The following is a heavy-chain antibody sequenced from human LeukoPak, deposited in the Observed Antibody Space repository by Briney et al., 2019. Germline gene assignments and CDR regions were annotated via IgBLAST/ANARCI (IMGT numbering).Heavy chain of an antibody. V-gene: IGHV4-34*01. J-gene: IGHJ4*02. CDR1: GGSFSGCY. D-gene: IGHD3-16*02. CDR2: INHSGST. Sequence: SETLSLTCAVYGGSFSGCYWSWIRQPPGKGLEWIGEINHSGSTNYNPPLKSRVTISVDTSKNQFSLKLSSVTAADTAAYYCARVYRKKRGPLDYWGQGTLVTVSS. CDR3: ARVYRKKRGPLDY.